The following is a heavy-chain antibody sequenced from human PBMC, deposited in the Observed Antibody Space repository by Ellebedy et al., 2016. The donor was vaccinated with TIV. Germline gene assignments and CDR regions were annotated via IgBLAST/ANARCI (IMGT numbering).Heavy chain of an antibody. CDR2: ISYDGSNK. CDR1: GFTFSSYA. J-gene: IGHJ4*02. D-gene: IGHD2-21*02. Sequence: GESLKISXAASGFTFSSYAMHWVRQAPGKGLEWVAVISYDGSNKYYADSVKGRFTISRDNSKNTLYLQMNSLRAEDTAVYYCARGGGRRVTANWGQGTLVTVSS. V-gene: IGHV3-30-3*01. CDR3: ARGGGRRVTAN.